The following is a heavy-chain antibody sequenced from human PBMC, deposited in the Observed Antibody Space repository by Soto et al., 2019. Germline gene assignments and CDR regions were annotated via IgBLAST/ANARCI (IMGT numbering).Heavy chain of an antibody. CDR3: TTFTRGYDFWSGYSSSYFDY. V-gene: IGHV3-15*01. CDR1: GFTFSSYA. D-gene: IGHD3-3*01. J-gene: IGHJ4*02. Sequence: GGSLRLSCAASGFTFSSYAMHWVRQAPGKGLEWVGRIKSKTDGGTTDYAAPVKGRFTISRDDSKNTLFLQMNSLKTEDTAVYYCTTFTRGYDFWSGYSSSYFDYWGQGTLVTVSS. CDR2: IKSKTDGGTT.